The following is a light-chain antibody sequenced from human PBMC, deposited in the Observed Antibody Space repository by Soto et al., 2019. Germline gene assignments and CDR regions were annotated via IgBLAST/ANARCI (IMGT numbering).Light chain of an antibody. V-gene: IGLV2-23*01. CDR1: SSTVGGFNV. J-gene: IGLJ1*01. CDR2: EGI. CDR3: CSYVGATTYV. Sequence: QSALTQPASVSGSPGQSITISCTGTSSTVGGFNVVSWYQQHPGKAPKVIIYEGIKRTSGVSNRFSGSNSGSTASLTISGLQPEDEADYYCCSYVGATTYVFGTGTKSPS.